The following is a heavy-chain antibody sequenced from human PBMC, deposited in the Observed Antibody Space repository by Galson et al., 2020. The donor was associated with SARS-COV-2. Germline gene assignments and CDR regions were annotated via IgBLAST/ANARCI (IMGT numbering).Heavy chain of an antibody. J-gene: IGHJ5*02. CDR2: FDPEDGET. Sequence: ASVKVSCKVSGYTLTELSMHWVRQAPGKGLEWMGGFDPEDGETIYALKFQGRVTMTEDTSTDTAYMELSSLRSEDTAVYYCATATPLAAAISWFDPWGQGTLVTVSS. CDR1: GYTLTELS. V-gene: IGHV1-24*01. CDR3: ATATPLAAAISWFDP. D-gene: IGHD2-2*02.